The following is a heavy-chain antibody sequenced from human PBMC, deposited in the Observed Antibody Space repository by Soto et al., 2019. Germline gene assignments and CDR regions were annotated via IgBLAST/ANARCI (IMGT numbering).Heavy chain of an antibody. Sequence: TLSLTCAVYGGSFSGYYWSWIRQPPGKGLEWIGYIYYSGSTYYNPSLKSRVTISADTSKTQFSLKLTSVTAADTAVYYCARGRYNWNQGAFDIWGQGTVVTVSS. J-gene: IGHJ3*02. CDR1: GGSFSGYY. V-gene: IGHV4-30-4*01. D-gene: IGHD1-20*01. CDR2: IYYSGST. CDR3: ARGRYNWNQGAFDI.